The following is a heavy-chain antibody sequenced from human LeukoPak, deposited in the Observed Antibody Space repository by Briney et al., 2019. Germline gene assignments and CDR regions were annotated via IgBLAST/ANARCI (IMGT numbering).Heavy chain of an antibody. CDR2: IWYDGSNK. V-gene: IGHV3-33*01. CDR3: ARDLGVVATILLGY. D-gene: IGHD5-12*01. Sequence: GRSLRLSCAASGFTFSSYGMHWVRQAPGKGLEWVAVIWYDGSNKYYADSVKGRFTISRDNSKNTLYLQMNSLRAEDTAVYYCARDLGVVATILLGYWGQGTLVTVSS. J-gene: IGHJ4*02. CDR1: GFTFSSYG.